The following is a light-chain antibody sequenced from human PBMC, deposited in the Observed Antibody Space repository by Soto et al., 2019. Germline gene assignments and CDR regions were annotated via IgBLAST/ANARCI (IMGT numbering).Light chain of an antibody. J-gene: IGKJ1*01. CDR3: LLDFRYFWA. V-gene: IGKV1-6*01. CDR2: AAS. Sequence: AIQLTQSPSSLYASVGDRVTITCRASQAIRTALGWYQQKPRKVPKLLIYAASILQSGVPSRFSGSGSGTDFTLTISSLQPEDFATYYCLLDFRYFWAFGQGTKVEIK. CDR1: QAIRTA.